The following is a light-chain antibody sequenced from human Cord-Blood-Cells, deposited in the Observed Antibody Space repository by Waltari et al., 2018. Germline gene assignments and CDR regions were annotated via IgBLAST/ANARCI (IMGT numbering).Light chain of an antibody. CDR1: QSVSSN. CDR3: QQYNNWPRT. J-gene: IGKJ1*01. CDR2: GAS. V-gene: IGKV3-15*01. Sequence: EIVMTQSPATLSVSPGERATLPCRASQSVSSNLAWYQQKPGQAPRLLIYGASTRATGIPARFSGSGSGTEFTLTISSLQSEDFPVYYCQQYNNWPRTFGQGTKVEIK.